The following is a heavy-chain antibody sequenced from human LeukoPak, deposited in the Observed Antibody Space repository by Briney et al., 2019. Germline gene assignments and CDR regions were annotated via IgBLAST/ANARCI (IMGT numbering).Heavy chain of an antibody. D-gene: IGHD6-19*01. CDR3: ASSTAGIAVAGSFDL. J-gene: IGHJ2*01. CDR2: IYYSGST. V-gene: IGHV4-59*08. CDR1: GGSISSYY. Sequence: PSETLSLTCTVSGGSISSYYWSWIRQPPGKGLEWIGYIYYSGSTNYNPSLKSRVTISVDTSKNQFSLKLSSVTAADAAVYYCASSTAGIAVAGSFDLWGRGTLVTVSS.